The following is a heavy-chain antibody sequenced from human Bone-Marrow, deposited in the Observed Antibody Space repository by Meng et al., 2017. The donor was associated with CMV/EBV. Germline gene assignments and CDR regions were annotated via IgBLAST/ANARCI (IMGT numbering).Heavy chain of an antibody. Sequence: GEYLKISCVVSEFTFSSHWMTWVRQAPGKGLEWLANINPDATVRNYLDSVKGRFTISRDNSKNSVYLQMNSLRADDTAVYYCARDPHFGALDHWGQGTLVTVSS. CDR2: INPDATVR. CDR1: EFTFSSHW. V-gene: IGHV3-7*01. CDR3: ARDPHFGALDH. J-gene: IGHJ4*02. D-gene: IGHD3-10*01.